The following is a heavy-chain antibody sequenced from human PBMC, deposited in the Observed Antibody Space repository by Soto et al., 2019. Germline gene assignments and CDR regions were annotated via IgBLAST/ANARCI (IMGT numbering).Heavy chain of an antibody. V-gene: IGHV4-34*01. Sequence: PSETLSLTCAVYGGSFSGYYWSWIRQPPGKGLEWIGEINHSGSTNYNPSLKSRVTISVDTSKNQFSLKLSSVTAADTAVYYCARGATGRYSGYDPLDYWGQGTLLTVSS. CDR1: GGSFSGYY. J-gene: IGHJ4*02. CDR3: ARGATGRYSGYDPLDY. D-gene: IGHD5-12*01. CDR2: INHSGST.